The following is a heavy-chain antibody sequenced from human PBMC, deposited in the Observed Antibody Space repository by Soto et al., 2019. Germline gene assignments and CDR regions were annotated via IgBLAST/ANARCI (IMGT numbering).Heavy chain of an antibody. J-gene: IGHJ4*02. CDR3: ARSVYSSSSKIDF. CDR1: GYTFTSYD. D-gene: IGHD6-6*01. V-gene: IGHV1-8*01. Sequence: VKVSCKASGYTFTSYDINWVRQATGQGLEWLGWMNPNSANTGYAQKFQGRVTMTRNTSISTAYMELSSLRSEDTAVYYCARSVYSSSSKIDFWGQGTLVTVSS. CDR2: MNPNSANT.